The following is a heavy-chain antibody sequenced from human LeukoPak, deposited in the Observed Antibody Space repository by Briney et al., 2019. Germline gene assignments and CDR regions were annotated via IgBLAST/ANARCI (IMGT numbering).Heavy chain of an antibody. V-gene: IGHV3-23*01. Sequence: PGGSLRLSCAASGFTFSSYVMSWVRQAPGKGLEWVSAISGSGASTYYADSVKGRFTISKDNSKNTLYLQMNSPRAEDTAVYYCAKGLAQGFDYWGQGTLVTVSS. D-gene: IGHD3-16*01. CDR3: AKGLAQGFDY. CDR2: ISGSGAST. J-gene: IGHJ4*02. CDR1: GFTFSSYV.